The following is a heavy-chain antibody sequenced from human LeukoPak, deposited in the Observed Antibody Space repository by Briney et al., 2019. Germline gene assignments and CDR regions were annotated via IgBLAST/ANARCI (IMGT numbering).Heavy chain of an antibody. J-gene: IGHJ4*02. Sequence: GGSLRLSCAASGFTFSSYSMNWVRQAPGKGLEWVSSISSSSSYIYYADSVKGRFTISRDNAKNSLYLQMNSLRAEDTAVYYCARVGRDGYNIDWGQGTLVTVSS. CDR2: ISSSSSYI. V-gene: IGHV3-21*01. D-gene: IGHD5-24*01. CDR3: ARVGRDGYNID. CDR1: GFTFSSYS.